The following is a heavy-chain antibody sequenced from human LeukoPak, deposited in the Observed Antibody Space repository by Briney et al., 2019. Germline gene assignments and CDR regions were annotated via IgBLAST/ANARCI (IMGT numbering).Heavy chain of an antibody. J-gene: IGHJ4*02. CDR2: IYYTGST. D-gene: IGHD3-22*01. Sequence: SETLSLTCTVSGDSISRYYWSWIRQPPGKGLEWIWYIYYTGSTSYNPSLKSRVTISVDTSKNQFSLKLSSVTAADTAVYYCARHALNYYDSSGYQPYFDYWGQGTLVTVSS. CDR3: ARHALNYYDSSGYQPYFDY. CDR1: GDSISRYY. V-gene: IGHV4-59*08.